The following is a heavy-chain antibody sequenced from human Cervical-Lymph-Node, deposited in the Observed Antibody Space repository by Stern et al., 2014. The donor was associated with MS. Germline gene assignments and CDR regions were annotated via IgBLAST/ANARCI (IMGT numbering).Heavy chain of an antibody. V-gene: IGHV1-3*01. Sequence: VQLVQSGAEVKKPGASVMISCKASGYSFTSYAIHWVRQAPGQRLEWMGWIIPGNGNRIYSQRFQARVTITRDTSASTAYMELSNLRSEDTAVYYCARDLTVPYYFDYWGQGTLVSVSS. CDR3: ARDLTVPYYFDY. J-gene: IGHJ4*02. CDR1: GYSFTSYA. D-gene: IGHD4-11*01. CDR2: IIPGNGNR.